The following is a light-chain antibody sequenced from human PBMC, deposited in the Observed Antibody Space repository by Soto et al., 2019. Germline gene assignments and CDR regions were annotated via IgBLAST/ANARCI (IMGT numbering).Light chain of an antibody. CDR2: DAS. V-gene: IGKV3-11*01. CDR1: QSVSSY. Sequence: EIVVTQSPATLSLSPGERATLSCRASQSVSSYLAWYQQKPGQAPRLLIYDASNRSTGIPARFSGSGSGTDVSLTISSREPEDFAVYYCQQRSNWTPGLTFGGGTKVEIK. CDR3: QQRSNWTPGLT. J-gene: IGKJ4*01.